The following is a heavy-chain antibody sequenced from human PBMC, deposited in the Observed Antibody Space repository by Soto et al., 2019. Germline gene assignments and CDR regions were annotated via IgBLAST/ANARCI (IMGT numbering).Heavy chain of an antibody. J-gene: IGHJ3*02. Sequence: GSLRLSCAASGFTFSSYAMSWVRQAPGKGLEWVSAISGSGGSTYYADSVKGRFTISRDNSKNTLYLQMNSLRAEDTAVYYCAKDRYYYDSSGYGDAFDIWGQGTMVTVSS. CDR2: ISGSGGST. CDR3: AKDRYYYDSSGYGDAFDI. CDR1: GFTFSSYA. V-gene: IGHV3-23*01. D-gene: IGHD3-22*01.